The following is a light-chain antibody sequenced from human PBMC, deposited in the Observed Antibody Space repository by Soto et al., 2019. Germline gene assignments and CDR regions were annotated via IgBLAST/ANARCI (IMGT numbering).Light chain of an antibody. J-gene: IGLJ2*01. Sequence: QSVLTQPPSASGTPGQRVTNSCSGSSSNIGSYTVNWYQQLPGTAPKLLIYSNNQRPSGVPDRFSGSKSGTSVSLAISGLQSEDEADYYCAAWDDSLNGVVFGGVTQLTVL. V-gene: IGLV1-44*01. CDR2: SNN. CDR3: AAWDDSLNGVV. CDR1: SSNIGSYT.